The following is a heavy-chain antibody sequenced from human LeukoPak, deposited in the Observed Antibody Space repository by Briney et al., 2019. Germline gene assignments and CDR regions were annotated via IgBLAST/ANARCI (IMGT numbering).Heavy chain of an antibody. CDR3: ATVGAIVRSDAFDI. CDR2: ISYDGSNK. D-gene: IGHD3-16*02. V-gene: IGHV3-30-3*01. J-gene: IGHJ3*02. Sequence: GRSLRLSCAASGFTFSSYAMHWVRQAPGKGLEWVAVISYDGSNKYYADSVKGRFTISRDNSKNTLYLQMNSLRAEDTAVYYCATVGAIVRSDAFDIWGQGTMVTVSS. CDR1: GFTFSSYA.